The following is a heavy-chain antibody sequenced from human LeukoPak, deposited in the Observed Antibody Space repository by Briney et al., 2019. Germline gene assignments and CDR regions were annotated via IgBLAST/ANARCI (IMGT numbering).Heavy chain of an antibody. V-gene: IGHV3-23*01. J-gene: IGHJ4*02. Sequence: GGSLRLSCAASGFTFSSYAMGWVRQAPGKGLEWVSAISGSGGSTYYADSVKGRFTISRDNSKNTLYLQMNSLRAEDTAVYYCATRQGYYYDSSGYYFFDYWGQGTLVTVSS. CDR3: ATRQGYYYDSSGYYFFDY. D-gene: IGHD3-22*01. CDR2: ISGSGGST. CDR1: GFTFSSYA.